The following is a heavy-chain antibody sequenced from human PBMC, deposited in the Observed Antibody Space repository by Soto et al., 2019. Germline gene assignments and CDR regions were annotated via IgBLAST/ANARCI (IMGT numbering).Heavy chain of an antibody. D-gene: IGHD1-26*01. V-gene: IGHV3-33*01. CDR3: ARGSYSVAYGMDV. CDR1: GFSFSSYG. CDR2: IWYDGSNK. J-gene: IGHJ6*02. Sequence: QVQLVQSGGGVVQPGRSLRLSCAASGFSFSSYGMHWVRQAPGKGLEWVAVIWYDGSNKYYADSVKGRLTISRDNSKNPLYLQMNSLRVEDTAVYYCARGSYSVAYGMDVWGQGTTVTVPS.